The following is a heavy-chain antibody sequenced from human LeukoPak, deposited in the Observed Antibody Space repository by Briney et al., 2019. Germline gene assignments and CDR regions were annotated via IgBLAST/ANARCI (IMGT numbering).Heavy chain of an antibody. CDR1: GGSISSYY. CDR3: ARVINYYGSGSYFLFDY. Sequence: PSATLSLTCTVSGGSISSYYWSWIRQPPGKGLEWIGYIYYSGSTNYNPSLKSRVTISVDTSKNQFSLKLSSVTAADTAVYYCARVINYYGSGSYFLFDYWGQGTLVTVSS. CDR2: IYYSGST. J-gene: IGHJ4*02. V-gene: IGHV4-59*01. D-gene: IGHD3-10*01.